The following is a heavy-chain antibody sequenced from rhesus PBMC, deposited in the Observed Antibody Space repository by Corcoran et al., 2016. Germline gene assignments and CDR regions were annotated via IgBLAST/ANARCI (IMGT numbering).Heavy chain of an antibody. CDR1: GGPISSSY. V-gene: IGHV4-169*01. Sequence: QLQLQESGPGLVKPSETLSVTCAVSGGPISSSYWSWIRQAQGKRLEWIGYIYGSGSSTDYTPSLKSRVTLSVDTSKNQLSPQLSSVTAADTAVYYCARIAISWSNFDYWGQGVLVTVSS. J-gene: IGHJ4*01. CDR2: IYGSGSST. CDR3: ARIAISWSNFDY. D-gene: IGHD6-13*01.